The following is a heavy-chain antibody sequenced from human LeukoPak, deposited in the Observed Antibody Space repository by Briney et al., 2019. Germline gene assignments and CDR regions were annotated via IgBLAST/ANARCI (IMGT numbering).Heavy chain of an antibody. D-gene: IGHD1-7*01. J-gene: IGHJ6*03. CDR1: GYSFTSYW. CDR3: ARGPPRTTSYYYYYMDV. Sequence: GESLKISCKGSGYSFTSYWIGWVRQMPGKGLECMGIIYPGDSDTRYSPSFQGQVTISADKSISTAYLQWSSLKASDTAMYYCARGPPRTTSYYYYYMDVWGKGTTVTVSS. V-gene: IGHV5-51*01. CDR2: IYPGDSDT.